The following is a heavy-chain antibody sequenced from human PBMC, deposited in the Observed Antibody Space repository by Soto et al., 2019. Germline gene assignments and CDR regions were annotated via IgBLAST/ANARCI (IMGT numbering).Heavy chain of an antibody. V-gene: IGHV3-23*01. CDR3: AKCADIVLVPAARNYYYGMDV. Sequence: GGSLRLSCAASGFTFSSYAMSWVRQAPGKGLEWVSAISGSGGSTYYADSVKGRFTISRDNSKNTLYLQMNSLRAEDTAVYYCAKCADIVLVPAARNYYYGMDVWGQGTTVTV. J-gene: IGHJ6*02. D-gene: IGHD2-2*01. CDR1: GFTFSSYA. CDR2: ISGSGGST.